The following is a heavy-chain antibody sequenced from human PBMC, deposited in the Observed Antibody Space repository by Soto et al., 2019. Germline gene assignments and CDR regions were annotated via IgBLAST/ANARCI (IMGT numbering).Heavy chain of an antibody. CDR2: ISGSGGST. Sequence: GGSLRLSCAASGFTFSSYAMSWVRQAPGKGLEWVSAISGSGGSTYYADSVKGRFTISRDNSKNTLYLQMNSLRAEDTAVYYCAKCMTTQTYYYYYYGMDVWGQGTTVTVSS. CDR1: GFTFSSYA. V-gene: IGHV3-23*01. D-gene: IGHD2-8*01. CDR3: AKCMTTQTYYYYYYGMDV. J-gene: IGHJ6*02.